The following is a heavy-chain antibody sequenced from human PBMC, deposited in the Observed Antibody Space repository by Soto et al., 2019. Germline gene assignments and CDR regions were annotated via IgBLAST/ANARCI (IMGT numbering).Heavy chain of an antibody. D-gene: IGHD2-2*01. CDR3: ARVPDR. J-gene: IGHJ5*02. V-gene: IGHV4-30-2*01. CDR2: IYHNGST. Sequence: SVTLSLICAVSGGSISSGGYSWSWIRQPPGKGLEWIGYIYHNGSTYYNPSLKSRVTISVDRSKNQFSLKLSSVTAADTAVYYCARVPDRWGQGTLVTVSS. CDR1: GGSISSGGYS.